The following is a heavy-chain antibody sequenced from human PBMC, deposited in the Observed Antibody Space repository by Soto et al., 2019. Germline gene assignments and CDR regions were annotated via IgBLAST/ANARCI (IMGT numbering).Heavy chain of an antibody. CDR3: AKGPDGSGYYHNWFDS. CDR1: GFSFSDYA. CDR2: ISRTGDSA. D-gene: IGHD3-22*01. Sequence: EVHLLESGGALVQPGGSLTLSCAASGFSFSDYAMSWVRQAPGKGLEWVSSISRTGDSAYYADSVKGRFAISRDRSKNRWYLQMNSLRVEDTAVYYCAKGPDGSGYYHNWFDSWGQGTLITVSS. J-gene: IGHJ5*01. V-gene: IGHV3-23*01.